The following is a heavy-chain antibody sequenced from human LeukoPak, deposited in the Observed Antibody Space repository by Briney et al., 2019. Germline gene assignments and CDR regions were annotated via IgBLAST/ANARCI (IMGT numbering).Heavy chain of an antibody. CDR1: RGSINSRSDYW. D-gene: IGHD1-26*01. CDR3: ARQRAGGTWAFEH. J-gene: IGHJ4*02. CDR2: VYYDGST. V-gene: IGHV4-39*01. Sequence: PSETLSLTCTVSRGSINSRSDYWWAWIRQPPGKGLEWIGSVYYDGSTYYKPSPKSRLTISVDMSKDQFSLNLTSVTAADTAVYFCARQRAGGTWAFEHWGQGTLLTVSS.